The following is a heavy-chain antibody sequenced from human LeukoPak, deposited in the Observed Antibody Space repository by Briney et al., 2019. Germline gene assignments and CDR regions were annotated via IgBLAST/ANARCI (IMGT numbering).Heavy chain of an antibody. Sequence: GGSLRLSCAASGFTFSSYTMSWVRQAPGKGLEWVSTITTSDGNTYYADSVKGRFTVSRDNSKNTLYLQMNSLRAEDTAVYYCARDRTTVTWDYYYGMDVWGQGTTVTVSS. CDR1: GFTFSSYT. CDR3: ARDRTTVTWDYYYGMDV. D-gene: IGHD4-11*01. V-gene: IGHV3-23*01. CDR2: ITTSDGNT. J-gene: IGHJ6*02.